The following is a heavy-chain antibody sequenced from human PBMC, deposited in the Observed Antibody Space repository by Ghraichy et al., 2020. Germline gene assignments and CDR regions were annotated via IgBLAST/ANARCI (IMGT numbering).Heavy chain of an antibody. Sequence: SQTLSLTCAVYGGSFSGYYWSWIRQPPGKGLEWIGEINHSGSTNYNPSLKSRVTISVDTSKNQFSLKLSSVTAADTAVYYCARALYDYVWGSYRSAASDAFDIWGQGTMVTVSS. D-gene: IGHD3-16*02. V-gene: IGHV4-34*01. CDR2: INHSGST. J-gene: IGHJ3*02. CDR3: ARALYDYVWGSYRSAASDAFDI. CDR1: GGSFSGYY.